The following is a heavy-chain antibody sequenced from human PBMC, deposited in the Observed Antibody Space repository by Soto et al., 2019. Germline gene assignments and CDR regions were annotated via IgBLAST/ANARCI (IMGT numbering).Heavy chain of an antibody. CDR2: ISGSGGST. Sequence: PGGSLRLSCAASGFTFSSYAMSWVRQAPGKGLEWVSAISGSGGSTYYADSVKGRFTISRDNSKNTLYLQMNSLRAEDTAVYYCAKSDRKLRFLEWLFGLNVFDYWGQGTLVTVSS. V-gene: IGHV3-23*01. CDR3: AKSDRKLRFLEWLFGLNVFDY. CDR1: GFTFSSYA. J-gene: IGHJ4*02. D-gene: IGHD3-3*01.